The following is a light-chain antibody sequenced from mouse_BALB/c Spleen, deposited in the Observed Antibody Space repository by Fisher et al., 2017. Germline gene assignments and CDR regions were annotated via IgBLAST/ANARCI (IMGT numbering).Light chain of an antibody. CDR2: STS. J-gene: IGKJ5*01. Sequence: DIVITQTTAIMSASLGERVTMTCTASSSVSSSYLHWYQQKPGTSPKLWIYSTSNLASGVPARFSGSGSGTSYSLTISSVEAEDDATYYCQQWSGYPFTFGAGTKLELK. V-gene: IGKV4-51*01. CDR3: QQWSGYPFT. CDR1: SSVSSSY.